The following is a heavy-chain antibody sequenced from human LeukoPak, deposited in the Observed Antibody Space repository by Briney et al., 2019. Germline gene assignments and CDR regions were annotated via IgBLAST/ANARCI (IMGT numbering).Heavy chain of an antibody. CDR2: IYSGGST. J-gene: IGHJ4*02. D-gene: IGHD5-12*01. Sequence: GGSLRLSCAASGFTFSNYCTHWVRQIPGKGLEWVSVIYSGGSTYYADSVKGRFTISRDNSKNTLYLQMNSLRAEDTAVYYCARVHGKYSGYDSSFDYWGQGTLVTVSS. CDR1: GFTFSNYC. V-gene: IGHV3-53*01. CDR3: ARVHGKYSGYDSSFDY.